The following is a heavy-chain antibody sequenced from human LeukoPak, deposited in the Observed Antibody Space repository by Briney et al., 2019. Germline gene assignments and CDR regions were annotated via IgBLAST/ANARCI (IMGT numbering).Heavy chain of an antibody. CDR3: ARPLPSDDGAFDI. J-gene: IGHJ3*02. D-gene: IGHD2-15*01. Sequence: SETLSLTCTVSGGSISSSSYYWGWIRQPPGKGLEWIGSIYYSGSTYYNPSLKSRVTISVDTSKNQFSLKLSSVTAADTAVYYCARPLPSDDGAFDIWGQGTMVTVSS. CDR2: IYYSGST. V-gene: IGHV4-39*01. CDR1: GGSISSSSYY.